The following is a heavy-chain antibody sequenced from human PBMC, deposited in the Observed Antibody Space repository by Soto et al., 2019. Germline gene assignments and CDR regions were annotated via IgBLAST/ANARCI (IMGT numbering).Heavy chain of an antibody. CDR2: IAYDGSNK. CDR3: ARVDREDIAVVIGARPGEYGVDV. Sequence: QVQLVESGGGVVQPGRSLRLSCAASGFTFRSYAMHWVRQAPGKGLECVAVIAYDGSNKFYRDYVKGRFTISRDNSKNTLYLQINSLRYEDTAVYYCARVDREDIAVVIGARPGEYGVDVWGQGTTVTVSS. V-gene: IGHV3-30-3*01. CDR1: GFTFRSYA. J-gene: IGHJ6*02. D-gene: IGHD2-15*01.